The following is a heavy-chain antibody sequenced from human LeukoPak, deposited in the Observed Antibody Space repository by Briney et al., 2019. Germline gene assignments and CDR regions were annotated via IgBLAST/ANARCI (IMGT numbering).Heavy chain of an antibody. CDR3: ASRSCFSSSCYFDY. J-gene: IGHJ4*02. Sequence: ASVKVSCKASGYTFTSSYIHWVRQAPGQGLEWMGIINPSGGSTSYAQKFQGRVTMTTDTSTSTVYMELSSLSSEDTAVYYCASRSCFSSSCYFDYWGRGALVTVSS. CDR2: INPSGGST. D-gene: IGHD2-2*01. V-gene: IGHV1-46*03. CDR1: GYTFTSSY.